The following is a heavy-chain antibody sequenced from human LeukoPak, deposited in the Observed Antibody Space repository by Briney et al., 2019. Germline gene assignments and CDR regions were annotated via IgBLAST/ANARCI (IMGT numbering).Heavy chain of an antibody. CDR2: IYYSGST. J-gene: IGHJ4*02. CDR1: GGSISSGGYY. CDR3: ARMVYYYDSSGSRTYYFDY. V-gene: IGHV4-31*03. Sequence: SQTLSLTCTVPGGSISSGGYYWSWIRQHPGKGLEWIGYIYYSGSTYYNPSLKSRVTISVDASKNQFSLKLSSVTAADTAVYYCARMVYYYDSSGSRTYYFDYWGQGTLVTVSS. D-gene: IGHD3-22*01.